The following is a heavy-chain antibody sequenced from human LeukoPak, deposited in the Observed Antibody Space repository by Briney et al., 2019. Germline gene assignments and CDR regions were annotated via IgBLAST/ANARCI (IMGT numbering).Heavy chain of an antibody. CDR1: GFIFSNFW. CDR3: VRDVDI. Sequence: PGGSLRLSCAGSGFIFSNFWMGWARQGPGKGLQWVASINRDGSEKHPVDSVKGRFTISRDNAKNSVYLQMNGLTVEDTDVYYCVRDVDIWGQGTLVTVSS. J-gene: IGHJ4*02. CDR2: INRDGSEK. V-gene: IGHV3-7*01. D-gene: IGHD5-24*01.